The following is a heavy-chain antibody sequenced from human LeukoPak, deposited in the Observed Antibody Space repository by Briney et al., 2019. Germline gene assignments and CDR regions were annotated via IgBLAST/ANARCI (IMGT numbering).Heavy chain of an antibody. CDR3: ARVGITMVRGVIINYYYYGMDV. Sequence: SETLSLTCAVYGGSFSGYYWSWIRQPPGKGLEWIGEINHSGSTNYNPSLKSRVTISADTSKNQFSLKLSSVTAADTAVYYCARVGITMVRGVIINYYYYGMDVWGQGTTVTVSS. V-gene: IGHV4-34*01. CDR2: INHSGST. D-gene: IGHD3-10*01. J-gene: IGHJ6*02. CDR1: GGSFSGYY.